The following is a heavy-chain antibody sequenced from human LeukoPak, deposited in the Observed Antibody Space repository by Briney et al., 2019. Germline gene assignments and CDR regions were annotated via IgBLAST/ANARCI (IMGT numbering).Heavy chain of an antibody. CDR2: TSSGSSWI. J-gene: IGHJ4*02. D-gene: IGHD3-10*01. CDR1: GFTFSDYS. CDR3: ARDRGYYYGSGSWDY. V-gene: IGHV3-21*04. Sequence: GGSLRLSCAASGFTFSDYSMNWVRQTPGKGLEWVASTSSGSSWIYYADSVKGRFTISRDNAKNSLYLQMNSLRAEDTALYYCARDRGYYYGSGSWDYWGQGTLVTVSS.